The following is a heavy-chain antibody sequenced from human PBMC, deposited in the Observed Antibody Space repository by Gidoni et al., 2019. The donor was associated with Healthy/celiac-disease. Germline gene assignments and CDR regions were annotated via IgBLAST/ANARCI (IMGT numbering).Heavy chain of an antibody. Sequence: EVQLLESGGGLVQPGGYLSLSCAASGFTISSYAMSWARQAPGNGLELFSAISGSGGSTYYAAAVKGRFTISRDNSKNTLYLQMNSLRAEDTAVYYCAKGASVAAAGIDAFDIWGQGTMVTVSS. J-gene: IGHJ3*02. D-gene: IGHD6-13*01. CDR1: GFTISSYA. CDR2: ISGSGGST. V-gene: IGHV3-23*01. CDR3: AKGASVAAAGIDAFDI.